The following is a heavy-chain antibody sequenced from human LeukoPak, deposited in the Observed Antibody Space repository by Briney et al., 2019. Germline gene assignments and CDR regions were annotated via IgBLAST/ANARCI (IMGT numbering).Heavy chain of an antibody. D-gene: IGHD5-24*01. Sequence: GGSLRLSCAASGFTFRNYWMSWVRQAPGKGLEWVGNIKEDGSTKYYLDSVKGRVTNSRDNARNSLHLQMDSLRAEDTAVYFCARDTGFNTFDYWGQGTLVTVSS. V-gene: IGHV3-7*05. CDR1: GFTFRNYW. J-gene: IGHJ4*02. CDR2: IKEDGSTK. CDR3: ARDTGFNTFDY.